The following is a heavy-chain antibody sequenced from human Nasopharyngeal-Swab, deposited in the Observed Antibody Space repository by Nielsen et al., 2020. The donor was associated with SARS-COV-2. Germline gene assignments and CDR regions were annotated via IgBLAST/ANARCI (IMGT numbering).Heavy chain of an antibody. V-gene: IGHV3-7*01. J-gene: IGHJ6*02. D-gene: IGHD1-26*01. CDR2: IKQDGSER. Sequence: GGSLRLSCAASGFTFSSYWMSWVRQAPGKGLEWVANIKQDGSERYYVDSVKGRFTISRDNAKKSLWLQMNSLRAEDTAVYYCARDWAASGGGMDVWGQGTTVTVSS. CDR3: ARDWAASGGGMDV. CDR1: GFTFSSYW.